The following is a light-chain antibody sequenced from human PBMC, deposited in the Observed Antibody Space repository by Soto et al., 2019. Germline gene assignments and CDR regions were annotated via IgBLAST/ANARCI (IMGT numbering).Light chain of an antibody. Sequence: EVVLTQSPGTLSLYRGERATLSCRASERIYSAYLGWYQQKPGQAPRLLIYGTSSRATGIPDRFSGSGSGTDFTLTISRLEPEDFAVYYCQQYGISPIPFGQGTRLDIK. CDR3: QQYGISPIP. V-gene: IGKV3-20*01. CDR1: ERIYSAY. J-gene: IGKJ5*01. CDR2: GTS.